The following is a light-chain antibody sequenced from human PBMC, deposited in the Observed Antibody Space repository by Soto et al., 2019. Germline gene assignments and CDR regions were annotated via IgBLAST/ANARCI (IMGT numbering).Light chain of an antibody. CDR2: DAS. V-gene: IGKV1-5*01. J-gene: IGKJ3*01. CDR3: QHHTSHSPT. Sequence: DIQMTQSPSALSASVGDRVTITCRASQTIYTWVAWYQVKPGIAPKLLIYDASSVESGVPSRFSGSGSGTEFTLTISSLQPEDFATYYCQHHTSHSPTFGPGTKVDL. CDR1: QTIYTW.